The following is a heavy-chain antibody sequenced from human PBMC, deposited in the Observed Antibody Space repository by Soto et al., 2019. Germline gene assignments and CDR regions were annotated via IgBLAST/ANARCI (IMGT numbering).Heavy chain of an antibody. CDR2: ITQDGSGT. D-gene: IGHD2-15*01. Sequence: VGPLSVRCLAAAFTIVXSFVLRVRTATGKGLEWVANITQDGSGTYYVYSVKGRFTISRDNAKSSLYLQMNFLSPEDTAIYYCARATKSSKTEFDSWGQGALVNVSS. J-gene: IGHJ4*02. CDR3: ARATKSSKTEFDS. CDR1: AFTIVXSF. V-gene: IGHV3-7*03.